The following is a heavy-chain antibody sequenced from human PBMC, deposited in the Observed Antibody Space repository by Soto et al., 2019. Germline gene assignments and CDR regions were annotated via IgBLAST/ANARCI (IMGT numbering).Heavy chain of an antibody. D-gene: IGHD3-16*01. J-gene: IGHJ6*02. Sequence: EVQLVQSGAEVKKPGESLRISCKGSGYSFTSYWISWVRQMPGKGLEWMGRIDPIDSYTNYSPSFQGHVTISADKSIRSAYLQWSSLKASDTAMYYCARRAHMSRRGETFSYYYYGMDVWGQGTTVTVYS. CDR2: IDPIDSYT. CDR3: ARRAHMSRRGETFSYYYYGMDV. CDR1: GYSFTSYW. V-gene: IGHV5-10-1*01.